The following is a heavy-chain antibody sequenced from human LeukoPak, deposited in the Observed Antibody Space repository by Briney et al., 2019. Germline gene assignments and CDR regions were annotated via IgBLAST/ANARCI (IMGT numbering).Heavy chain of an antibody. J-gene: IGHJ4*02. CDR2: IGSSSTTI. CDR3: ARQTTNSLERVRAFDH. Sequence: GGSLRLSCAASGFTFSSYSMNWVRQAPGKGLEWVSYIGSSSTTIYYADSVKGRITVSRDNAKNSLFLQMNSLRAEDTAVYYCARQTTNSLERVRAFDHWGQGTLVTVSS. D-gene: IGHD1-1*01. CDR1: GFTFSSYS. V-gene: IGHV3-48*04.